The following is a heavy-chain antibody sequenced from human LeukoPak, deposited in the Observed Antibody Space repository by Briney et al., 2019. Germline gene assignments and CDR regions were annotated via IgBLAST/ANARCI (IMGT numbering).Heavy chain of an antibody. J-gene: IGHJ5*02. D-gene: IGHD3-3*01. CDR1: GFTFSSYG. V-gene: IGHV3-23*01. CDR3: AKDTGSELFWVS. Sequence: GGSLRLSCAASGFTFSSYGMSWVRQAPGKGLEWVSAISGSGGSTYYADSVKGRFTISRDNSKNMLYLQMNSLRAEDTAVYYCAKDTGSELFWVSWGQGTLVTVSS. CDR2: ISGSGGST.